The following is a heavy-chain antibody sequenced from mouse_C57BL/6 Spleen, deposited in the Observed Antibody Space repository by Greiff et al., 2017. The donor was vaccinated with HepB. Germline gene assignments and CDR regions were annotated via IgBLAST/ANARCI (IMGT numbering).Heavy chain of an antibody. Sequence: QVQLQQSGAELVRPGASVKLSCKASGYTFTDYYINWVKQRPGQGLEWIARIYPGSGNTYYNEKFKGKATLTAEKSSSTAYMQLSSLTSEDSAVYFCARGWSPFDYWGQGTTLTVSS. CDR1: GYTFTDYY. D-gene: IGHD3-3*01. CDR2: IYPGSGNT. V-gene: IGHV1-76*01. J-gene: IGHJ2*01. CDR3: ARGWSPFDY.